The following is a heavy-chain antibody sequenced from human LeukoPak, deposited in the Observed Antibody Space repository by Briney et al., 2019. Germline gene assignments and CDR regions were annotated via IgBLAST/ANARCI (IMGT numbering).Heavy chain of an antibody. V-gene: IGHV4-59*01. CDR2: IYYSGST. J-gene: IGHJ3*02. CDR1: GGSISSYY. Sequence: SETLSLTCTVSGGSISSYYWSWIRQPPGRGLEWIGYIYYSGSTNYNPPLKSRVTISVDTSKNQFSLKLSSVTAADTAVYYCARGPQYDFWSGYSDAFDIWGQGTMVTVSS. CDR3: ARGPQYDFWSGYSDAFDI. D-gene: IGHD3-3*01.